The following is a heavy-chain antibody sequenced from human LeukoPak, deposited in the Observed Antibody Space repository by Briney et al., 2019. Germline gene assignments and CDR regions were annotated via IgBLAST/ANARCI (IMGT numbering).Heavy chain of an antibody. D-gene: IGHD4-17*01. CDR1: GHSITGGHY. J-gene: IGHJ4*02. Sequence: PSETLSLTCTVSGHSITGGHYWDWIRQPPGKGLEWIGSIYPSGSTYNNPSLKSRVTISVDTSKNQLSLKLSSVTAADTAVYYCAREEDYGDYRPYYFDYWGQGTLVTVSS. CDR3: AREEDYGDYRPYYFDY. CDR2: IYPSGST. V-gene: IGHV4-38-2*02.